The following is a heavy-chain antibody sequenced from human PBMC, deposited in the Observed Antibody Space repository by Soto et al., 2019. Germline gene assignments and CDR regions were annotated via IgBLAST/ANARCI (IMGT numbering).Heavy chain of an antibody. J-gene: IGHJ6*02. CDR2: ISYDGSKK. CDR3: AKGQLCTTTSCYFYYYGMDV. V-gene: IGHV3-30*18. CDR1: GFNFRSYV. D-gene: IGHD2-2*01. Sequence: QVQLVESGGGVVQPGKSLRLSCAVSGFNFRSYVMHWVRQAPGKGLEWVAAISYDGSKKYYADSVKGRLSISRDNSKKTVYRQMNSLRGEDTAVYYCAKGQLCTTTSCYFYYYGMDVWGQGTTVGVSS.